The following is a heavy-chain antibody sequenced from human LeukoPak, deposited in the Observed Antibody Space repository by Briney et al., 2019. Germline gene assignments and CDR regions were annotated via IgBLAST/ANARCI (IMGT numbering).Heavy chain of an antibody. CDR1: GDSITTSY. CDR3: ARVGGGGMRFRHYMDV. V-gene: IGHV4-59*01. D-gene: IGHD3-16*01. CDR2: IYYPGST. Sequence: SETLSLTCSVSGDSITTSYWTWIRQSPGKGLEWIGYIYYPGSTLSNPSLKSRLSLSLHTSKNQFSLRLLSVTAADTATYYCARVGGGGMRFRHYMDVWGKGTPVTVSS. J-gene: IGHJ6*03.